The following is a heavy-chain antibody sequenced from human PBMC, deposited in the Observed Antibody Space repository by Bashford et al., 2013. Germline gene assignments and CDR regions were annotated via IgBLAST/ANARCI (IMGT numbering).Heavy chain of an antibody. D-gene: IGHD3-10*01. CDR2: IMPIFGTT. CDR1: GGIFSSHA. CDR3: ARDLKLRFAARPNYFYYSLDV. J-gene: IGHJ6*02. V-gene: IGHV1-69*06. Sequence: SVKVSCKASGGIFSSHAISWVRRAPGQGLEWMGGIMPIFGTTRHAQKFQGRVSITADKATNTTYMELTNLRYDDTAIYYCARDLKLRFAARPNYFYYSLDVWGQGTTVTVSS.